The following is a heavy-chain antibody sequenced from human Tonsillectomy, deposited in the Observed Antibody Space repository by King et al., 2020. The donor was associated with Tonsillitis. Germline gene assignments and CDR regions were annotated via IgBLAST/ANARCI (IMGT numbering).Heavy chain of an antibody. CDR2: IYTSGST. J-gene: IGHJ5*02. V-gene: IGHV4-61*02. Sequence: PLQESGPGLVKPSQTLSLTCTVSGGSISSGSYYWSWIRQPAGKGLEWIGRIYTSGSTNYNPSLKSRVTISVDTSKNQFSLKLSSVTAADTAVYYCARGMSYYDFWSGYSNNNWFDPWGQGTLVTVSS. D-gene: IGHD3-3*01. CDR1: GGSISSGSYY. CDR3: ARGMSYYDFWSGYSNNNWFDP.